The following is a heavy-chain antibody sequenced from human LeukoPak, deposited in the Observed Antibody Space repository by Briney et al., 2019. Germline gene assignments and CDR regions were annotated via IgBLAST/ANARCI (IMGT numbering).Heavy chain of an antibody. Sequence: PSETLSLTCTVSGGSISSYYWGWIRQPPGKGLEWIGYIYNSGSTNYNPSLRSRVTISVDTSKKQFSLKLSSVTAADTAVYYCATSSHDLLDTDYWGQGNLVTVSS. CDR1: GGSISSYY. CDR3: ATSSHDLLDTDY. CDR2: IYNSGST. J-gene: IGHJ4*02. V-gene: IGHV4-59*01. D-gene: IGHD3-22*01.